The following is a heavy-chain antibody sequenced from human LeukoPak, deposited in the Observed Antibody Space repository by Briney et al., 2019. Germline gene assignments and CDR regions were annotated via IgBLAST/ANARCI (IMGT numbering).Heavy chain of an antibody. J-gene: IGHJ3*02. Sequence: GASVKVSCKASGYTFNNYDINWVRQAPGQGLEWMGWISAYNGNTNYAQKLQGRVTMTTDTSTSTAYMELRSLRSDDTAVYYCARDQGDSDAFDIWGQGTMVTVSS. V-gene: IGHV1-18*01. D-gene: IGHD2-21*02. CDR2: ISAYNGNT. CDR3: ARDQGDSDAFDI. CDR1: GYTFNNYD.